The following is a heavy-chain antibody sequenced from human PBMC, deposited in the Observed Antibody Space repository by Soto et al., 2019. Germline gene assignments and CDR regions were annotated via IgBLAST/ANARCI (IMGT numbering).Heavy chain of an antibody. V-gene: IGHV3-23*04. CDR2: MSGDGTTT. CDR1: GFTFSTYG. D-gene: IGHD3-22*01. Sequence: EVQLVASGGGLVQPGESLRLSCTASGFTFSTYGMSWVRQAPGKGLEWVSSMSGDGTTTYYIDSVKSRFTISRDNSRNTLSLQMNSLRTEDMAIYYCAKDITFYSSPYNFWAQGILVTVSS. J-gene: IGHJ4*02. CDR3: AKDITFYSSPYNF.